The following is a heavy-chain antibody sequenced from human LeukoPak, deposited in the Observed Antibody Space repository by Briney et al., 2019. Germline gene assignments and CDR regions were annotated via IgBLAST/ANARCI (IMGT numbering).Heavy chain of an antibody. Sequence: PSETLSLTCAVYGGSFSGYYWSWIRQPPGKGLEWIGYIYYNGSTNYNPSLKGRVTISVDTSKNQFSLKLRYVTAADTAVYYCARPAAAAGTSAFAIWGQGTMVTVSS. CDR2: IYYNGST. D-gene: IGHD6-13*01. J-gene: IGHJ3*02. CDR3: ARPAAAAGTSAFAI. V-gene: IGHV4-59*01. CDR1: GGSFSGYY.